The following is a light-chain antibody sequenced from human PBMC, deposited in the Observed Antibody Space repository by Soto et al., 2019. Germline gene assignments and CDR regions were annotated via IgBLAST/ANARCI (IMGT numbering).Light chain of an antibody. J-gene: IGLJ1*01. CDR2: EVS. CDR1: SSDVGGYNY. CDR3: SSYTSSSTRV. Sequence: QSVLTQPASVSGSTGQSITISCTGTSSDVGGYNYVSWYQQHPGKAPKLMIYEVSNRPSGVSNRFSGSKSGNTASLTISGLQTEDEADYYCSSYTSSSTRVSGNRTKVTVL. V-gene: IGLV2-14*01.